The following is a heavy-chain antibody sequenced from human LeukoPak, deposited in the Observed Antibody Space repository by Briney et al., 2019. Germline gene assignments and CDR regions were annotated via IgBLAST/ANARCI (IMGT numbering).Heavy chain of an antibody. CDR1: GYIFTSYP. Sequence: ASVKVSCKASGYIFTSYPIHWVRQAPGQRLEWMGWINTGNGNTKYSQRFEGRVTVTTDTSAAAAYMELSSLRSGDTAVYYCARVGAMADYGGRETRVTASS. CDR2: INTGNGNT. CDR3: ARVGAMADY. V-gene: IGHV1-3*04. J-gene: IGHJ4*02. D-gene: IGHD5-18*01.